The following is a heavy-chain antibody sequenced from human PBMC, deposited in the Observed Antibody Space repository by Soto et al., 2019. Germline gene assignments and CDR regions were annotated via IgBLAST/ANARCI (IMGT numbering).Heavy chain of an antibody. V-gene: IGHV4-31*03. CDR2: IYYSGST. CDR1: GCSINSGAYY. CDR3: ARAATPSSIFGVVTLGV. J-gene: IGHJ6*02. D-gene: IGHD3-3*01. Sequence: SETLSLTCTFSGCSINSGAYYWSWIRQHPGKGLEWIGYIYYSGSTYYNPSLKSRVTISVDTSKNQFSLKLSSVTAADTAVYYCARAATPSSIFGVVTLGVWGQGTTVTVSS.